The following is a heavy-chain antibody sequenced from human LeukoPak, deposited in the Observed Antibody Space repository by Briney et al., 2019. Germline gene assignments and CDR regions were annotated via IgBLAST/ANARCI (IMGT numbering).Heavy chain of an antibody. V-gene: IGHV3-48*01. CDR3: VRVKGSYFDY. J-gene: IGHJ4*02. CDR1: GFPLSSYS. CDR2: ISISGSAI. Sequence: GGSLRLSCAASGFPLSSYSINWVRQAPGKGLEWVSYISISGSAIYYVDSVKGRFTVSRDNAKNSLFLQMNSSRAEDTAVYYCVRVKGSYFDYWGQGALVSVCS. D-gene: IGHD2-15*01.